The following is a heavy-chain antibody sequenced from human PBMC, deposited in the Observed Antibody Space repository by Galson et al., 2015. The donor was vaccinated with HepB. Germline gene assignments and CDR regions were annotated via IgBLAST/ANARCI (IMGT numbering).Heavy chain of an antibody. CDR1: GFTFRSHG. Sequence: SLRLSCAASGFTFRSHGMHWVRQTPGKGLEWVAVIYYDGSNKYYAESVKGRFTISRDNSKNTLYLQMNSLRAEDTAVYYCARIDCGRSDCQQDYFYYYALDVWGLGTAVTVSS. J-gene: IGHJ6*02. V-gene: IGHV3-33*01. CDR2: IYYDGSNK. CDR3: ARIDCGRSDCQQDYFYYYALDV. D-gene: IGHD2-21*02.